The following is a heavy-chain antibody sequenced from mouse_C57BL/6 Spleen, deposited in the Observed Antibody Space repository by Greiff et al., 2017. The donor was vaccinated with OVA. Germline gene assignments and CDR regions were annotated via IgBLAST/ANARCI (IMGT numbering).Heavy chain of an antibody. CDR1: GYTFTSYW. J-gene: IGHJ3*01. D-gene: IGHD2-5*01. CDR2: IYPSDSET. CDR3: ARKDYSNSWFAY. V-gene: IGHV1-61*01. Sequence: VQLQQPGAELVRPGSSVKLSCKASGYTFTSYWMDWVKQRPGQGLEWIGNIYPSDSETHYNQKFKDKATLTVDKSSSTAYMQLSSLTSEDSAVYYCARKDYSNSWFAYWGQGTLVTVSA.